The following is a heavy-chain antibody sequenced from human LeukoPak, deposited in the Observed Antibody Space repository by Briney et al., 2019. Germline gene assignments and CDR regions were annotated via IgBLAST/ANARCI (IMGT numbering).Heavy chain of an antibody. V-gene: IGHV3-48*03. Sequence: GGSLRLSCAASGFTFSSYYEMNWVRQAPGKGLEWVSYISSSGSTIKYADSVKGRFTISRDNAKNSLYLQMNSLRAEDTAVYYCATDVPAASIFGYWGQGTLVTVSS. D-gene: IGHD2-2*01. CDR2: ISSSGSTI. CDR3: ATDVPAASIFGY. CDR1: GFTFSSYYE. J-gene: IGHJ4*02.